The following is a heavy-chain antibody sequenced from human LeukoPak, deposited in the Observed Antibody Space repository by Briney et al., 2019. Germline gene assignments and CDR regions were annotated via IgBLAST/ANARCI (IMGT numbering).Heavy chain of an antibody. CDR2: IKQDGSEK. V-gene: IGHV3-7*01. CDR3: ARDSATIFGVVQNYYMDV. J-gene: IGHJ6*03. CDR1: GFTFSSYW. Sequence: PGGSLRLSCAASGFTFSSYWMSWVRQAPGKGLEWVANIKQDGSEKYYVDSVRGRFTISRDNAKNSLYLQMNSLRAEDTAVYYCARDSATIFGVVQNYYMDVWGKGTTVTVSS. D-gene: IGHD3-3*01.